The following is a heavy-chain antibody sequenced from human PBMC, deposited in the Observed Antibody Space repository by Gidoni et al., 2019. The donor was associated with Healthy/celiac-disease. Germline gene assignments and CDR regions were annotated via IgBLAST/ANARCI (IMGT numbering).Heavy chain of an antibody. CDR2: IWYDGSNK. V-gene: IGHV3-33*01. CDR1: GFTFSSYG. CDR3: ARDSAHNWNDNPPFDY. D-gene: IGHD1-1*01. J-gene: IGHJ4*02. Sequence: QVQLVESGGGVVQPGRSLRLSCAASGFTFSSYGMHWVRRAAGKGLGWVGVIWYDGSNKYYADSVKGRFTISRDNSKNTLYLQMNRLRAEDTAVYYCARDSAHNWNDNPPFDYWGQGTLVTVSS.